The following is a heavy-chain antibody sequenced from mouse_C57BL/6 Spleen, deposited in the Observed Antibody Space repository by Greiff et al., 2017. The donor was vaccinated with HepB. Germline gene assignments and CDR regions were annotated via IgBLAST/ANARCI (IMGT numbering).Heavy chain of an antibody. CDR2: IDPEAGET. D-gene: IGHD2-4*01. CDR3: ARTDRSYDYDGAWFAY. J-gene: IGHJ3*01. CDR1: GFNIKDYY. Sequence: EVQLQQSGAELVKPGASVKLSCTASGFNIKDYYMHWVKQRTEQGLEWIGRIDPEAGETKYAPKFQGKATITADTSSNTAYLQLSSLTSEDTAVYYCARTDRSYDYDGAWFAYWGQGTLVTVSA. V-gene: IGHV14-2*01.